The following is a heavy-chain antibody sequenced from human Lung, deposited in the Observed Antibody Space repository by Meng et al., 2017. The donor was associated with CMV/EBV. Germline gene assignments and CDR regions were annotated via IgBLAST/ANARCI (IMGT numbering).Heavy chain of an antibody. Sequence: ESXKISXAASGFTFNSYRMNWLRQAPGKGLEWVSYISSSSSSIYYTDSVKGRFTISRDNAKNSLYLEMNSLRVDDTGVYFCARDAGEGIVVVPAAISDYWGRGXQVTFSS. V-gene: IGHV3-48*04. J-gene: IGHJ4*02. CDR1: GFTFNSYR. D-gene: IGHD2-2*02. CDR3: ARDAGEGIVVVPAAISDY. CDR2: ISSSSSSI.